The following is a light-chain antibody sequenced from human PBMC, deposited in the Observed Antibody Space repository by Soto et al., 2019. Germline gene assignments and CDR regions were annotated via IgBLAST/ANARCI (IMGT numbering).Light chain of an antibody. V-gene: IGKV3-15*01. Sequence: EIVMTQSPATLSVSPGERATLSCRASQSVKINLAWYQQKPGQAPRLLIYGAFTRATGIPARFSGSGSGTEFTHTISNLQSEDFAVYYCQQYNNWPPITFGQGTRVEIK. J-gene: IGKJ5*01. CDR2: GAF. CDR3: QQYNNWPPIT. CDR1: QSVKIN.